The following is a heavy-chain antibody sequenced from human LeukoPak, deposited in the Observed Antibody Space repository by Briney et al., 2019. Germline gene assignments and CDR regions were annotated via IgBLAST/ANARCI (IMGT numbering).Heavy chain of an antibody. V-gene: IGHV3-30-3*01. CDR2: ISYDGSNK. Sequence: GRSLRLSCAASGFTFSSYAMHWVRKAPGKGLEWVAVISYDGSNKYYADSVKGRFTISRDNSKNTLYLQMNSLRAEDTAVYYCANSPRILWFDPWGQGTLVTVSS. CDR3: ANSPRILWFDP. D-gene: IGHD3-3*01. CDR1: GFTFSSYA. J-gene: IGHJ5*02.